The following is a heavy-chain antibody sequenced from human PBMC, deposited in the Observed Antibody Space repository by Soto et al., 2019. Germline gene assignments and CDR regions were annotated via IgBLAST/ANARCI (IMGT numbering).Heavy chain of an antibody. D-gene: IGHD3-16*01. CDR2: ISYDGKQT. V-gene: IGHV3-30*03. Sequence: GGSLRLSCATSGFTFSSDWMHWVRQAPGKGLEWVAVISYDGKQTYYADSVKGRFTISKDKSKRTLFLQMNSLRVDDTAVYYCARDGWGSNWYFDLWGRGTLVTVSS. CDR1: GFTFSSDW. CDR3: ARDGWGSNWYFDL. J-gene: IGHJ2*01.